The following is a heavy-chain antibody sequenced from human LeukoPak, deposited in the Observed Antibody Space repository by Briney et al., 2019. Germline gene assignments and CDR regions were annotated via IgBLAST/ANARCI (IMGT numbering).Heavy chain of an antibody. V-gene: IGHV3-7*01. D-gene: IGHD5-18*01. Sequence: GGSLRLSCVASGFPFSSYWMTWVRQAPGKGLEWVANIKQDGSKKSYVDSVKGRFTISRDNAKNSLYLQMNSLRAEDTAVYYCARVNTDDYFDYWGQGTLVTVSS. CDR1: GFPFSSYW. CDR3: ARVNTDDYFDY. J-gene: IGHJ4*02. CDR2: IKQDGSKK.